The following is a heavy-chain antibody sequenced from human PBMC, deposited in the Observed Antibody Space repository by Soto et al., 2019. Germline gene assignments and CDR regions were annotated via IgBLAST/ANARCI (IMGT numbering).Heavy chain of an antibody. J-gene: IGHJ6*02. CDR2: ISGSGGST. Sequence: GGSLRLSCAASGFTFSSYSMSWVRQAPGKGLEWVSAISGSGGSTYYADSVKGRFTISRDNSKNTLYLQMNSLRAEDTAVYYCAKDLQKERSSATYYYYGMDVWGQGTTVTVSS. V-gene: IGHV3-23*01. CDR3: AKDLQKERSSATYYYYGMDV. CDR1: GFTFSSYS. D-gene: IGHD6-6*01.